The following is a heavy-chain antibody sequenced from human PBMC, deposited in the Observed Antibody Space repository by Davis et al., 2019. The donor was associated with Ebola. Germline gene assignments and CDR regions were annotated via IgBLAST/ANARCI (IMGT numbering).Heavy chain of an antibody. CDR2: IYPGDSDT. CDR3: ARFRSRNYYYYGMDV. CDR1: GYSFTSYW. Sequence: GESLKISCKGSGYSFTSYWIGWVRQMLGKGLEWMGIIYPGDSDTRYSPSFQGQVTISADKSISTAYLQWSSLKASDTAMYYCARFRSRNYYYYGMDVWGQGTTVTVSS. J-gene: IGHJ6*02. D-gene: IGHD1-14*01. V-gene: IGHV5-51*01.